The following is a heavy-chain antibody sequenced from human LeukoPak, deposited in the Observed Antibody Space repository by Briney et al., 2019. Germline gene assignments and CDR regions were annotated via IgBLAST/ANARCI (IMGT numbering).Heavy chain of an antibody. CDR2: IKSKTDGGTT. CDR3: VQWLVRH. V-gene: IGHV3-15*01. CDR1: GFTFSNAW. D-gene: IGHD6-19*01. J-gene: IGHJ4*02. Sequence: GGSLRLSCAASGFTFSNAWMSWVRQAPGKGLEWVGRIKSKTDGGTTDYAAPVKGRFTISRDDSKNTRYLQINSLNTKDRAVHYCVQWLVRHWGQGTLVTVSS.